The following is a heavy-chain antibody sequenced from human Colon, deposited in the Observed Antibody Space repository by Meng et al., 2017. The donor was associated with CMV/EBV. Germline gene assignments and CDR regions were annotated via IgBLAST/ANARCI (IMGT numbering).Heavy chain of an antibody. Sequence: GALRSPSCASGVSFNRHALHWVRQSPGKGLKWVSVTYSGDTRTYYADSVKGRFTISRDKSKNTLYLQMNSLRAEDTAVYHCAKDCTGWGMDVWGQGTTVTVSS. D-gene: IGHD2-2*01. V-gene: IGHV3-NL1*01. CDR2: TYSGDTRT. CDR1: GVSFNRHA. J-gene: IGHJ6*02. CDR3: AKDCTGWGMDV.